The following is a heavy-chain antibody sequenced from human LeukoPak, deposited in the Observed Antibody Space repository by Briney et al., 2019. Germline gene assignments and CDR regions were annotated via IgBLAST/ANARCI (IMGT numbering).Heavy chain of an antibody. V-gene: IGHV3-15*01. CDR3: TTVAPYPKYYYYYMDV. CDR2: IKSKTDGGTT. D-gene: IGHD2-15*01. CDR1: GFTFSSYA. J-gene: IGHJ6*03. Sequence: PGGSLRLSCEASGFTFSSYAMSWVRQAPGKGLEWVGRIKSKTDGGTTDYAAPVKGRFTISRDDSKNTLYLQMNSLKTEDTAVYYCTTVAPYPKYYYYYMDVWGKGTTVTISS.